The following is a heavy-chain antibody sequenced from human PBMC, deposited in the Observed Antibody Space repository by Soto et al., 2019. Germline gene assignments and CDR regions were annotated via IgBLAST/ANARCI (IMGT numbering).Heavy chain of an antibody. CDR1: GFTFIANS. CDR2: ISPDGSLT. Sequence: GGSLRLSCAASGFTFIANSMHWCLQAPGKGLEWVALISPDGSLTFYADSVRGRFTVSRDNSRNTAYLQMNILRAEDTSLYLCATAIDETSLLNSWGQGTLVTVSS. D-gene: IGHD2-2*02. CDR3: ATAIDETSLLNS. J-gene: IGHJ4*02. V-gene: IGHV3-30-3*01.